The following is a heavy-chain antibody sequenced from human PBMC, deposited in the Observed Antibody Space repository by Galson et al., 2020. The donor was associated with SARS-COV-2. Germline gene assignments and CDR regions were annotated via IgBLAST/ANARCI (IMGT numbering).Heavy chain of an antibody. CDR3: ARDTFNHFGSGSYPYYYFAMDV. J-gene: IGHJ6*02. D-gene: IGHD3-10*01. V-gene: IGHV4-39*07. Sequence: ASETLSLTCIVSGGSISRSVYYWAWIRQSPGKGLEWIGSIYNSGNTHYNPSLTSRVTISVDTSKNQFSLKLRSVIAADTAVYYCARDTFNHFGSGSYPYYYFAMDVWGQGTTVTVSS. CDR2: IYNSGNT. CDR1: GGSISRSVYY.